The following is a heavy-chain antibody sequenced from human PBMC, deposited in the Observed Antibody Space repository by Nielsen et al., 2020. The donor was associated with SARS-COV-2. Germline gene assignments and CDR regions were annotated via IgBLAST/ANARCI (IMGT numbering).Heavy chain of an antibody. J-gene: IGHJ4*02. CDR2: INPYSGGT. CDR3: ARDPNKHYDFWRGMPYFDY. D-gene: IGHD3-3*01. Sequence: ASVKVSCKASGYTFTDYYIHWVRQAPGQGLEWMGRINPYSGGTNYAQKFQGTVTMTRDTSTSTVYMELSSLRSEDTAVYYCARDPNKHYDFWRGMPYFDYWGQGTLVTVSS. CDR1: GYTFTDYY. V-gene: IGHV1-2*06.